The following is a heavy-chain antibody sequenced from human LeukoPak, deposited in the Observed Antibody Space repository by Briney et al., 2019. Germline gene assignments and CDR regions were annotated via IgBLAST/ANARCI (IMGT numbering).Heavy chain of an antibody. CDR1: GYIFTSYY. Sequence: ASVKVSCKASGYIFTSYYMHWVRQAPGQGLEWMGIINPSGGSTSYAQKFQGRVTMTRDTSTSTVYMELSSLRSEDTAVYYCAREEGGNYFDYWGQGTLVTVSS. CDR3: AREEGGNYFDY. V-gene: IGHV1-46*01. CDR2: INPSGGST. J-gene: IGHJ4*02. D-gene: IGHD2-15*01.